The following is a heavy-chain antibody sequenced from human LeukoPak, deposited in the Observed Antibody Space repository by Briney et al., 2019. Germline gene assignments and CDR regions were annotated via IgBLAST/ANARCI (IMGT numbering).Heavy chain of an antibody. Sequence: GGSLRLSCAASGIIFSNYGMHWVRQTLGKGLEWVAVISSDGSNKYYVDSVKGRFTISRDNSKNTLYLQMNSLRVEDTAVYYCAKGYYFDTSGRLPPLDYWGQGTLVTVSS. V-gene: IGHV3-30*18. CDR1: GIIFSNYG. CDR3: AKGYYFDTSGRLPPLDY. D-gene: IGHD3-22*01. CDR2: ISSDGSNK. J-gene: IGHJ4*02.